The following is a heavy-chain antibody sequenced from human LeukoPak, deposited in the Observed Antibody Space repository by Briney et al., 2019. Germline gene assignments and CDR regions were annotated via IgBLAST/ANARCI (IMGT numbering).Heavy chain of an antibody. Sequence: NPGGSLRLSCAASGFTFSDYYMSWIRQAPGKGLEWVSYISSSSSYTNYADSVKGRFTISRDNAKNSLYLQMNSLRAEDTAVYYCARDSVGWFGELSGAFDIWGQGTMVTVSS. CDR1: GFTFSDYY. V-gene: IGHV3-11*05. CDR3: ARDSVGWFGELSGAFDI. D-gene: IGHD3-10*01. J-gene: IGHJ3*02. CDR2: ISSSSSYT.